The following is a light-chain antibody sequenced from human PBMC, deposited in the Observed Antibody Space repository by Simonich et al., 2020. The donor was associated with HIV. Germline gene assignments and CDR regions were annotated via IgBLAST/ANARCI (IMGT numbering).Light chain of an antibody. CDR2: GAS. CDR1: QSVSSN. CDR3: QQYNNWPPLT. Sequence: DIVMTQSPATLSVSPGEGVTLSCRASQSVSSNLAWYPQKPGQAPRLLIYGASTRATGIPARFSGSGSGTEFTLTISSMQSEDFAVYYCQQYNNWPPLTFGGGTKVEIK. V-gene: IGKV3-15*01. J-gene: IGKJ4*01.